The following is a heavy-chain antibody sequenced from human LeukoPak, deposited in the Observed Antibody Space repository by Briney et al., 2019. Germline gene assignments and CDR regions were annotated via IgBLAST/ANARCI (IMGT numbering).Heavy chain of an antibody. Sequence: GGSLRLSCAASGFTFSSYWMSWVRQAPGKGLEWVANIKQDESEKYYVDSVKGRFTISRDNFKNTLYLQMNSLRAEDTAVYYCAKRAVLQFLKWSNYYYYMDAWGKGTTVTVSS. CDR3: AKRAVLQFLKWSNYYYYMDA. D-gene: IGHD3-3*01. V-gene: IGHV3-7*01. CDR2: IKQDESEK. J-gene: IGHJ6*03. CDR1: GFTFSSYW.